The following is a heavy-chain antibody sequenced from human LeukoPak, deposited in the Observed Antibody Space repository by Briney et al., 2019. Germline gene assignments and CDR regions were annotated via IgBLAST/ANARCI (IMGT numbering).Heavy chain of an antibody. V-gene: IGHV3-23*01. CDR2: ISDRGDST. CDR3: AKGRWGLTINNFDI. J-gene: IGHJ3*02. Sequence: PGGSLRLSCAVSGFTSDDYAMHWVRQVPGKGLEWVSVISDRGDSTHYADSVKGRFTISRDSSKNTLYLQMNSLRGEDTAVYYCAKGRWGLTINNFDIWGQGTMVTVSS. CDR1: GFTSDDYA. D-gene: IGHD3-9*01.